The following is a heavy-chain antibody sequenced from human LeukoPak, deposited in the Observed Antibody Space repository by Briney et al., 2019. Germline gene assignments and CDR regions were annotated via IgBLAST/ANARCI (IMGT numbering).Heavy chain of an antibody. J-gene: IGHJ4*02. V-gene: IGHV3-23*01. CDR2: ISGSGGST. D-gene: IGHD3-22*01. CDR3: AKALDYYDSSGYYDY. Sequence: PGGSLRLSCAASGFTFSSYAMSWVRQAPGEGLEWVSAISGSGGSTYYADSVKGRFTISRDNSKNTLYLQMNSLRAEDTAVYYCAKALDYYDSSGYYDYWGQGTLVTVSS. CDR1: GFTFSSYA.